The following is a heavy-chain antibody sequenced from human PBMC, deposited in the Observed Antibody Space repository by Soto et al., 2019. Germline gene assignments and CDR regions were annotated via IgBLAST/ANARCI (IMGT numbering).Heavy chain of an antibody. Sequence: QVQLVQSGAEVKKPGASVKVSCKASGYAFSTYGISWVRQAPGQGLEWMGWVSGYTGNRNYAQKFQDRVTITTDTTTSTAYMELLSRISADTAVYFCAKGAAAVCFDPWGQGTLVTVSS. CDR2: VSGYTGNR. CDR3: AKGAAAVCFDP. CDR1: GYAFSTYG. J-gene: IGHJ5*02. D-gene: IGHD6-13*01. V-gene: IGHV1-18*01.